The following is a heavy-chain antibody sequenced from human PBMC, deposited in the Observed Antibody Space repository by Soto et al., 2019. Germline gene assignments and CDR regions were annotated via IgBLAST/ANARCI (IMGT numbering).Heavy chain of an antibody. Sequence: QVQLQQWGAGLLKPSETLSLTCAAYGGSFSGYYWSWIRQPPGKGLEWVGDINHSGSTNYNPSLKSRFTISVDTSKNQFSLRLSSVTAADTAVYYCARSVVNGDFTHYCGMDVWGQGTTITVSS. V-gene: IGHV4-34*01. CDR1: GGSFSGYY. D-gene: IGHD2-2*01. J-gene: IGHJ6*02. CDR3: ARSVVNGDFTHYCGMDV. CDR2: INHSGST.